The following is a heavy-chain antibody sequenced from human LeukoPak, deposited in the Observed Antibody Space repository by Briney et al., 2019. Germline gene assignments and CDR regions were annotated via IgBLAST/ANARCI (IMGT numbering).Heavy chain of an antibody. CDR1: GYSIISGYD. J-gene: IGHJ4*02. Sequence: SETLSLTCTVSGYSIISGYDWGSIRQPPGKGLEWIGSIYHSGSTVYSPSLKSRVTISVDTSKNQFSLRLNSVTAAGTAVYYCARNISLGRDTTIVTVFDYWGQGTLVTVSS. CDR2: IYHSGST. V-gene: IGHV4-38-2*02. D-gene: IGHD5-18*01. CDR3: ARNISLGRDTTIVTVFDY.